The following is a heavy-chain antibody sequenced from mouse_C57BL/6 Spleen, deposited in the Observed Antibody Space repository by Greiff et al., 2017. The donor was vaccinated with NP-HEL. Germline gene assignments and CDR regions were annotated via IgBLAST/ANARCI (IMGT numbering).Heavy chain of an antibody. CDR2: INYDGSST. CDR1: GFTFSDYY. D-gene: IGHD2-4*01. V-gene: IGHV5-16*01. Sequence: DVQLVESEGGLVQPGSSMKLSCTASGFTFSDYYMAWVRQVPEKGLEWVANINYDGSSTYYLDSLKSRFIISRDNAKNILYLQMSSLKSEDTATYYCARENYDYLYAMDYWGQGTSVTVSS. CDR3: ARENYDYLYAMDY. J-gene: IGHJ4*01.